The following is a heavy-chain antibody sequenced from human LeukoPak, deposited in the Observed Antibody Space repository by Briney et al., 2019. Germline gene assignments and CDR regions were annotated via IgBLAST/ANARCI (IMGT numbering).Heavy chain of an antibody. CDR2: IYYSGST. Sequence: SETQPLTCTVSGGSISSYYWSWIRQPPGKGLEWIGYIYYSGSTNYNPSLKSRVTISVDTSKNQFSLKLSSVTAADTAVYYCARGVTGAYYFDYWGQGTLVTVSS. CDR1: GGSISSYY. J-gene: IGHJ4*02. D-gene: IGHD7-27*01. CDR3: ARGVTGAYYFDY. V-gene: IGHV4-59*01.